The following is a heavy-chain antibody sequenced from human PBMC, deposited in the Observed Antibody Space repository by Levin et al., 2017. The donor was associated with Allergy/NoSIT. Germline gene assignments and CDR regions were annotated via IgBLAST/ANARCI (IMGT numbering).Heavy chain of an antibody. V-gene: IGHV3-23*01. CDR3: AKDREKDSSSLFDY. J-gene: IGHJ4*02. Sequence: GESLKISCAASGFTFSSYAMSWVRQAPGKGLEWVSAISGSGGSTYYADSVKGRFTISRDNSKNTLYLQMNSLRAEDTAVYYCAKDREKDSSSLFDYWGQGTLVTVSS. CDR2: ISGSGGST. D-gene: IGHD6-13*01. CDR1: GFTFSSYA.